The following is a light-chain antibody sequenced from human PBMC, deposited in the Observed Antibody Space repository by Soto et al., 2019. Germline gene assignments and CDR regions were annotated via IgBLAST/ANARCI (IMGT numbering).Light chain of an antibody. Sequence: EIVLTQSPGTPSLFPGERATLSCRASQTVGYYLAWYQQKAGQAPRPLIYDASNRAPGIPARFSGSGSGTDFTLTISSLEPEDFAVYYCHQRSSWPLTFGGGTKVDIK. J-gene: IGKJ4*01. CDR1: QTVGYY. V-gene: IGKV3-11*01. CDR2: DAS. CDR3: HQRSSWPLT.